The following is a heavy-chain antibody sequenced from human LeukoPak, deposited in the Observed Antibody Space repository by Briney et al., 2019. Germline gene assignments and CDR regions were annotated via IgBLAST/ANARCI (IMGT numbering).Heavy chain of an antibody. J-gene: IGHJ2*01. CDR2: INHSGST. Sequence: SETLSLTCAVYGGSFSGYYWSWIRQPPGKGLEWIGEINHSGSTNYNPSLKSRVTISVDTSKNQFSLKLCSVTAADTAVYYCARGPIGDGYNWYWYFDLWGRGTLVTVSS. CDR3: ARGPIGDGYNWYWYFDL. V-gene: IGHV4-34*01. CDR1: GGSFSGYY. D-gene: IGHD5-24*01.